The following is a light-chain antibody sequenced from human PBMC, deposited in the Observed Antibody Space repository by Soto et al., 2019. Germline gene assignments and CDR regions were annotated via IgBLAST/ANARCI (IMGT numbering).Light chain of an antibody. CDR2: AAS. J-gene: IGKJ1*01. Sequence: IQMTQSPSSLSASLGDRLTITCRASQGISTYLNWYQQKPGKAPKLLIYAASTLQSGVPSRFSGSGSETDFTLTISSLQPEDFATYSCQQNYSATWTLGQGTKVDIK. CDR3: QQNYSATWT. V-gene: IGKV1-39*01. CDR1: QGISTY.